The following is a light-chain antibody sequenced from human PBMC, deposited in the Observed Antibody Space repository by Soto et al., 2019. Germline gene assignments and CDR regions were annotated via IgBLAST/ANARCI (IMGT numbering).Light chain of an antibody. Sequence: EIALTQSPGTLSLSPGERATLSCRASQSVSSSYLAWYQQKPGQAPRLLIYGASSRATSIPDRFSGSGSGTDFTLTISRLEPEDFAVYYCQQYGSSPLTFGGGTKVDIK. CDR2: GAS. J-gene: IGKJ4*01. V-gene: IGKV3-20*01. CDR3: QQYGSSPLT. CDR1: QSVSSSY.